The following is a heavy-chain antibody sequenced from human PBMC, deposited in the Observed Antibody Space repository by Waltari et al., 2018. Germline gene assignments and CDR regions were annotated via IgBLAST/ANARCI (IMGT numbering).Heavy chain of an antibody. J-gene: IGHJ4*02. CDR1: GRTFSSYA. V-gene: IGHV1-69*05. CDR3: ARDWRKEKAIRY. Sequence: QVQLVQSGAEVKKPGSSVKVSCKASGRTFSSYAISWVRQAPGQGLEWMGGIIPIFGTANYAQKFQGRVTITTDEATSTAYMELSSLRSEDTAVYYCARDWRKEKAIRYWGQGTLVTVSS. D-gene: IGHD3-3*01. CDR2: IIPIFGTA.